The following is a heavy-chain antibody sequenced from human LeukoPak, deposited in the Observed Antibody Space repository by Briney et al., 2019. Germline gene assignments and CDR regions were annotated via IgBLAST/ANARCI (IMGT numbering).Heavy chain of an antibody. Sequence: ASVKVSCKASGYTSTSYYMHWVRQAPGQGLEWMGIINPSGGSTSYAQKFQGRVTMTRDTSTSTVYMELSSLRSEDTAVYYCARTYYYGSGSRYYYGMDVWGKGTTVTVSS. CDR3: ARTYYYGSGSRYYYGMDV. CDR1: GYTSTSYY. V-gene: IGHV1-46*01. J-gene: IGHJ6*04. D-gene: IGHD3-10*01. CDR2: INPSGGST.